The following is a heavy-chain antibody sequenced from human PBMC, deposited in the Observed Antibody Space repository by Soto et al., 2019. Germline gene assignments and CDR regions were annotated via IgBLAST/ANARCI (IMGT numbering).Heavy chain of an antibody. J-gene: IGHJ5*02. D-gene: IGHD3-9*01. Sequence: SETLSLTCTVSGGSISSYYWSWIRQPPGKGLEWIGYIYYSGSTNYNPSLKSRVTISVDTSKKQFSLKLSSVTAADTVVYYCARHAYYDILTGPFDPWGQGTLVTVSS. CDR2: IYYSGST. V-gene: IGHV4-59*08. CDR1: GGSISSYY. CDR3: ARHAYYDILTGPFDP.